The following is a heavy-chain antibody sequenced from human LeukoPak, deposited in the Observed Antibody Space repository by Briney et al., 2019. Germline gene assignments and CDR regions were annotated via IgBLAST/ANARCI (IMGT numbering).Heavy chain of an antibody. CDR2: IYYSGST. CDR3: ARRPPWWQDPGITFDI. V-gene: IGHV4-39*01. D-gene: IGHD2-15*01. Sequence: SETLSLTCTVSGDSISSSSYYWGWIRQPPGKGLEWIGSIYYSGSTYYNPSLKSRVTISVDTSKNQFSLKLSSVTAADTAVYYCARRPPWWQDPGITFDIWGQGTMVTVSS. J-gene: IGHJ3*02. CDR1: GDSISSSSYY.